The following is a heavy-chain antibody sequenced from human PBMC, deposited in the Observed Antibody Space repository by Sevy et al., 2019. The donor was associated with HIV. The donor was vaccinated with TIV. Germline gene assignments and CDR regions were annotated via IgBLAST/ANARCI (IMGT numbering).Heavy chain of an antibody. V-gene: IGHV1-2*06. CDR1: GYTFTGYY. CDR2: INPNSGGT. Sequence: ASVKVSCKASGYTFTGYYRHWVRQAPGQGLEWMGRINPNSGGTNYAQKFQGRVTMTRDTSVSTAYMELSRLRSDDTAVYYCAREGDGLYACFDYWGLGTLATVS. CDR3: AREGDGLYACFDY. J-gene: IGHJ4*02. D-gene: IGHD2-8*01.